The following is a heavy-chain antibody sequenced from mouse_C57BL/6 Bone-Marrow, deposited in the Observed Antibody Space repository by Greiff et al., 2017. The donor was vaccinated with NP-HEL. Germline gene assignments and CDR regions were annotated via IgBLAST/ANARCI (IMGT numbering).Heavy chain of an antibody. J-gene: IGHJ2*01. CDR2: FSSGGSYT. V-gene: IGHV5-6*01. CDR3: ARHYYSNYFYY. Sequence: EVKLVESGGDLVKPGGSLKLSCAASGFTFSSYGMSWVRQTPDKRLEWVATFSSGGSYTYYPDSVKGRFTISRDNAKNTLYLQISSLNSEDTAIDYCARHYYSNYFYYGGQGTTLTVSS. CDR1: GFTFSSYG. D-gene: IGHD2-5*01.